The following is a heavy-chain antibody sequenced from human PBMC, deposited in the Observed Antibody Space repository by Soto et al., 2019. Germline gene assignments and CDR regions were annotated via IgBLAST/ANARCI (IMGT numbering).Heavy chain of an antibody. D-gene: IGHD3-3*01. CDR3: AKDPFVSSSFGLTPSPYDDFDG. CDR1: GFTFRSYA. V-gene: IGHV3-23*01. J-gene: IGHJ3*01. Sequence: GGSLRLSCLASGFTFRSYAMTWVRQGPGRGLEWVSAISGSGGSEFSADSVKGRFTISRDNSKNTRFLLMNSLRAEDTAVYYCAKDPFVSSSFGLTPSPYDDFDGWGQGTMVTVSS. CDR2: ISGSGGSE.